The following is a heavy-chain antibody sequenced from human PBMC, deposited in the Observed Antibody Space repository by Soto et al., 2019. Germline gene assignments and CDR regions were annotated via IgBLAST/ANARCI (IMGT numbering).Heavy chain of an antibody. CDR1: GYTFTSYD. D-gene: IGHD2-2*01. Sequence: ALVKVSCKASGYTFTSYDINWVRQATGQGLEWMGWMNPNSGNTGYAQKFQGRVTMTRNTSISTAYMELSSLRSEDTAVYYCARGSTPTLTYCSSTSCYVPWFDPWGQGTLVTVSS. J-gene: IGHJ5*02. V-gene: IGHV1-8*01. CDR3: ARGSTPTLTYCSSTSCYVPWFDP. CDR2: MNPNSGNT.